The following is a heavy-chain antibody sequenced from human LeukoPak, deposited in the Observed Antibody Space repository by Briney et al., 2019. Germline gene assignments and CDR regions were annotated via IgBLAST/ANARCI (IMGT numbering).Heavy chain of an antibody. V-gene: IGHV4-34*01. J-gene: IGHJ3*02. CDR1: GGSFSGYY. CDR2: INHSGST. CDR3: ARQKGIAAAGI. D-gene: IGHD6-13*01. Sequence: PSETLSLTCAVYGGSFSGYYWSWIRQPPGKGLEWIGEINHSGSTNYNPSLKSRVTISVDTSKNQFSLKLSSVTAADTAVYYCARQKGIAAAGIWGQGTMVTVSS.